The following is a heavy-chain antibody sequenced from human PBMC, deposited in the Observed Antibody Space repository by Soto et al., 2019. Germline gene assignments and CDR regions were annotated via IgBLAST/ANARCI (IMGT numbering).Heavy chain of an antibody. CDR1: AFSVSSNY. J-gene: IGHJ6*02. CDR2: IYSGDST. D-gene: IGHD2-2*02. V-gene: IGHV3-66*01. CDR3: ARDRNTLYGMDV. Sequence: SLSLSCAASAFSVSSNYMSWGRPAPGKGLEWVSVIYSGDSTYYADSVKGRFTISRDNSKNTLYLQMNSLRAEDTAVYYCARDRNTLYGMDVWGQGTTVTVSS.